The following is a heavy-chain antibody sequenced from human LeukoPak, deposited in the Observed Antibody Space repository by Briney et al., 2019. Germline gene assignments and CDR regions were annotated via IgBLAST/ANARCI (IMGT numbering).Heavy chain of an antibody. V-gene: IGHV4-4*07. Sequence: KASETLSLTCTVSGGSISSYYWSWIRQPAGKGLEWIGRIYTSGGTNYNPSLKSRVTMSVDTSKNQFSLKLSSVTAADTAVYYCARDGTSSDAFDIWGQGTMVTVSS. CDR1: GGSISSYY. D-gene: IGHD1-14*01. CDR2: IYTSGGT. J-gene: IGHJ3*02. CDR3: ARDGTSSDAFDI.